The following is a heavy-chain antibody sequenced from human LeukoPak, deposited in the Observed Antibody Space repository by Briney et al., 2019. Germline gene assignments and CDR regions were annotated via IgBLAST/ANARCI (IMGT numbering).Heavy chain of an antibody. Sequence: ASVKVSCKVSGYTLTELSMHWVRQAPGKGLEWMGGFDPEDGETIYAQKFQGRVTMTEDTSTDTAYLELSSLRSEDTAVYYCATDVIPAIVGANHLGNYWGQGTLVTVSS. D-gene: IGHD1-26*01. CDR2: FDPEDGET. CDR3: ATDVIPAIVGANHLGNY. CDR1: GYTLTELS. V-gene: IGHV1-24*01. J-gene: IGHJ4*02.